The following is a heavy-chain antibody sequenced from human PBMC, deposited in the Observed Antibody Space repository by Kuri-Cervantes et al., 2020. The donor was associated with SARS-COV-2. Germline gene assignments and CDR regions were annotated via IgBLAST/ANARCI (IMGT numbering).Heavy chain of an antibody. D-gene: IGHD5-24*01. CDR3: ARPEMVRGVDY. J-gene: IGHJ4*02. V-gene: IGHV3-11*01. Sequence: GESLKISCAASGFTFRDYYMSWIRQAPGKGLEWVSYISSSSSTIYYADSGKGQFTISRDKDKNSLYLQMNSLRADDTAVYYCARPEMVRGVDYWGKGTLVTVSS. CDR2: ISSSSSTI. CDR1: GFTFRDYY.